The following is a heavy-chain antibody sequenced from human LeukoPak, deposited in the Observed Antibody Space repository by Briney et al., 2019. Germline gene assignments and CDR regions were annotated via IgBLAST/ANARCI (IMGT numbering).Heavy chain of an antibody. CDR2: FSGSGGTT. J-gene: IGHJ4*02. CDR3: AKGGYYYDSSGFLH. CDR1: GFTFSSYA. V-gene: IGHV3-23*01. D-gene: IGHD3-22*01. Sequence: KPGGSLRLSCAASGFTFSSYAMSWVRQAPGKGLECVSAFSGSGGTTHYADPVKGRFTISRDDSKSALYLQMNSLRAEDTAVYYCAKGGYYYDSSGFLHWGQGTLVTVSS.